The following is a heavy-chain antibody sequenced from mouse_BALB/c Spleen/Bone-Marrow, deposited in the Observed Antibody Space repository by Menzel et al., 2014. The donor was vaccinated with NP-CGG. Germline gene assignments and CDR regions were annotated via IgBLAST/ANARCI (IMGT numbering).Heavy chain of an antibody. CDR1: GYAFTRYN. J-gene: IGHJ4*01. D-gene: IGHD2-12*01. CDR3: ARELSRAMDY. V-gene: IGHV1S135*01. Sequence: VQLKQSGPEPVKPGASVKVSCKASGYAFTRYNMYWVKQSHGKSLEWIGYIDPYSGGTNYNQKFKGKATLTVDKSSSTAYMHLNSLTSEDSAVYYCARELSRAMDYWGQGTSVTVSS. CDR2: IDPYSGGT.